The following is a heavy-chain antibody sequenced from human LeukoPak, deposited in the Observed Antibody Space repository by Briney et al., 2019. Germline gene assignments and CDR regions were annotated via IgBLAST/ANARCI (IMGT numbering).Heavy chain of an antibody. Sequence: GGSLRLSCAASGFTFSSYSMNWVRQAPGKGLEWVSAISGSDGRTFYADSVKGPFTISRDNSKNTLYLQMNSLRADDTAVYYCAKESPYSSNRLYYFDYWGQGTLVTVSS. CDR1: GFTFSSYS. CDR3: AKESPYSSNRLYYFDY. D-gene: IGHD2/OR15-2a*01. J-gene: IGHJ4*02. CDR2: ISGSDGRT. V-gene: IGHV3-23*01.